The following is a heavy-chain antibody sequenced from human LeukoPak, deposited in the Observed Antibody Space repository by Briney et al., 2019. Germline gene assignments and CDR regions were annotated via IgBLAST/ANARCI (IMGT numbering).Heavy chain of an antibody. Sequence: PGGSLILSCASSGFTFSSYYMTWVRQAPGKGLEWVSVIYSGGSTYYADSVKGRVAISRDNSKNTVFLQMNSVRAEDTAVYYCARSYSNHLFGMDVWGQGTTVTVSS. CDR1: GFTFSSYY. V-gene: IGHV3-66*01. CDR3: ARSYSNHLFGMDV. CDR2: IYSGGST. D-gene: IGHD4-11*01. J-gene: IGHJ6*02.